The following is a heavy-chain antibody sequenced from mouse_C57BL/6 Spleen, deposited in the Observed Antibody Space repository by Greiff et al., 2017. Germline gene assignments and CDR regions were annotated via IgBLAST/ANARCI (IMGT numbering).Heavy chain of an antibody. V-gene: IGHV1-54*01. CDR1: GYAFTNYL. CDR3: ARDTTVVADY. J-gene: IGHJ2*01. CDR2: INPGSGGT. Sequence: VKLMESGAELVRPGTSVKVSCKASGYAFTNYLIEWVKQRPGQGLEWIGVINPGSGGTNYNEKFKGKATLTADKSSSTAYMQLSSLTSEDSAVYFCARDTTVVADYWGQGTTLTVSS. D-gene: IGHD1-1*01.